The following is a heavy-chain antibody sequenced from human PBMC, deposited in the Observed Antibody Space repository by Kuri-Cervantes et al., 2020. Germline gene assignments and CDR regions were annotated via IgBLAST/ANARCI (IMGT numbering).Heavy chain of an antibody. V-gene: IGHV3-53*01. J-gene: IGHJ3*02. CDR2: IYSGGNT. CDR3: ARDRTNDYDFWSGYRGGAFDI. D-gene: IGHD3-3*01. CDR1: GFTVSSNY. Sequence: GESLKISCAASGFTVSSNYMSWVRQAPGKGLEWVSVIYSGGNTYYADSVKGRLTISRDNAKNSLYLQMNSLRAEDTAVYYCARDRTNDYDFWSGYRGGAFDIWGQGTMVTVSS.